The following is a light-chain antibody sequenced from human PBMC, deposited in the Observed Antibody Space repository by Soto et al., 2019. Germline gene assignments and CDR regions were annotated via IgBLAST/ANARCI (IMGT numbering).Light chain of an antibody. V-gene: IGKV3-15*01. J-gene: IGKJ5*01. CDR2: GAS. CDR3: QQYNNWPRT. Sequence: EIVMTQSPATLSVSPGERATLSCRASQSVSSNLAWYQQKPGQAPRLLIYGASTRATGIPARFSGSGSGTEFTLTISSLQSEDFAVYYCQQYNNWPRTFDQGTRLEIK. CDR1: QSVSSN.